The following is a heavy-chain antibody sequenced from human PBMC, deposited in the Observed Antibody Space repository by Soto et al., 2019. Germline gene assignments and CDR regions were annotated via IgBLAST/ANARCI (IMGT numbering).Heavy chain of an antibody. J-gene: IGHJ6*02. CDR3: ARSEEDSDDYYYGMDV. CDR1: GDTVSSNSVA. V-gene: IGHV6-1*01. CDR2: TYYRSRWYS. Sequence: PSQTLSRTCVGSGDTVSSNSVAWNWVRQSPSRGLEWLGRTYYRSRWYSDYVVSVRSRIDINADTSKNQVSLQLNSVTPEDTAVYYCARSEEDSDDYYYGMDVWGQGTTVTVSS. D-gene: IGHD2-15*01.